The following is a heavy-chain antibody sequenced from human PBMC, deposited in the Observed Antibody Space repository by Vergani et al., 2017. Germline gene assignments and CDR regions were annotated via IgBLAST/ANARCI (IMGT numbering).Heavy chain of an antibody. D-gene: IGHD1-26*01. V-gene: IGHV1-69*13. CDR1: GGTFSSYA. CDR3: ARSPPAGGSYQSFDW. J-gene: IGHJ4*02. CDR2: IIPIFGTA. Sequence: QVQLVQSGAEVKKPGSSVKVSCKASGGTFSSYAISWVRQAPGQGLEWMGGIIPIFGTANYAQKFQGRVTSTADESTSTAYMEVSSLRSEDTAVYYCARSPPAGGSYQSFDWWGQGALVTVAS.